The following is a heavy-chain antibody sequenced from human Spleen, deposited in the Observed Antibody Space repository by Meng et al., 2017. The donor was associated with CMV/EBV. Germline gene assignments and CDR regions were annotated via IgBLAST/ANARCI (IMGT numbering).Heavy chain of an antibody. CDR3: AKSYYYDSSGSFDY. J-gene: IGHJ4*02. CDR2: ISGSGGST. Sequence: GESLKISCAASGFTFDDYGMSWVRQAPGKGLEWVSAISGSGGSTYYADSVKGRFTISRDNSKNTLYLQMNSLRAEDTAVYYCAKSYYYDSSGSFDYWGQGTLVTVSS. D-gene: IGHD3-22*01. V-gene: IGHV3-23*01. CDR1: GFTFDDYG.